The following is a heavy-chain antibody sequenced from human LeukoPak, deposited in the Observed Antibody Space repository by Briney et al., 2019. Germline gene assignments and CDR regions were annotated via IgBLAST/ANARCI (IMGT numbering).Heavy chain of an antibody. D-gene: IGHD4-17*01. Sequence: KPSETLSLTCTVSGGSISSYCWSWIRQPPGKGLEWIGYIYYSGSTKYNPSLKSRVTMSVDTSTNQFSLKLSSVTAADTAVYYCARLLYGDYFDYWGQGTLVTVSS. CDR3: ARLLYGDYFDY. CDR1: GGSISSYC. J-gene: IGHJ4*02. CDR2: IYYSGST. V-gene: IGHV4-59*01.